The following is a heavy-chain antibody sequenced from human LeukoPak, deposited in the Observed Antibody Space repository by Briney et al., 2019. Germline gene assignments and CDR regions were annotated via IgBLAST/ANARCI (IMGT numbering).Heavy chain of an antibody. D-gene: IGHD3-10*01. CDR1: GFTFSSYG. J-gene: IGHJ4*02. V-gene: IGHV3-30*02. Sequence: GGSLRLSCAASGFTFSSYGMHWVRQAPGKGLEWVAFIRYDGSNKYYADSVKGRITISRDNSKNTLYLKMNSLRAEDTAVYYCAKDLAVLLWFGIGNYWGQGTLVTVSS. CDR2: IRYDGSNK. CDR3: AKDLAVLLWFGIGNY.